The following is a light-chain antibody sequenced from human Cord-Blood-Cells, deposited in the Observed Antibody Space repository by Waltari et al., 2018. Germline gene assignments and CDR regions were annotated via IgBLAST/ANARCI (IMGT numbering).Light chain of an antibody. CDR1: QSVLYSSNNKNY. J-gene: IGKJ2*01. V-gene: IGKV4-1*01. Sequence: DIVLTQSPDSLAVSLGARATINCKSSQSVLYSSNNKNYLAWYQQKPGQPPKLLIYWAATRESGVPDRFSGSWSWTDFTLTISSLQAEDVAVYYCHQYYSTPYTFGQGTKLEIK. CDR2: WAA. CDR3: HQYYSTPYT.